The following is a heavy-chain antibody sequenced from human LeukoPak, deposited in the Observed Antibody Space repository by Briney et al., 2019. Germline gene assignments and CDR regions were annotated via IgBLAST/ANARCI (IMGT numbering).Heavy chain of an antibody. CDR3: AAVTMVRGVMEFDY. CDR2: IWYDGSKK. Sequence: PGRSLRLSCAASGLTFRSYGMHWVRQAPGKGLEWVAVIWYDGSKKYYADSVKGRFTISRDNSKNTLYLQMNSLRAEDTAVYYCAAVTMVRGVMEFDYWGQGTLVTVSS. J-gene: IGHJ4*02. D-gene: IGHD3-10*01. V-gene: IGHV3-33*01. CDR1: GLTFRSYG.